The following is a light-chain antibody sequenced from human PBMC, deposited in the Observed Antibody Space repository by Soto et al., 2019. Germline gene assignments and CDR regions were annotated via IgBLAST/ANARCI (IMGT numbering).Light chain of an antibody. V-gene: IGKV1-5*01. CDR2: DAS. J-gene: IGKJ1*01. CDR1: QSISSW. CDR3: QQCTT. Sequence: DIQITPSPSTLSPALGPTAHITCRASQSISSWLAWYQQKPGKAPKLLIYDASSLESGVPSRFSGSGSGTEFTLTISSLQPDDSATYYCQQCTTFGQGTKVDIK.